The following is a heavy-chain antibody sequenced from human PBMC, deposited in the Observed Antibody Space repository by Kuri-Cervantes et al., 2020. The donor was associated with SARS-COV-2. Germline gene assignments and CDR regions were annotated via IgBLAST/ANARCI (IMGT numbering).Heavy chain of an antibody. D-gene: IGHD2-21*01. J-gene: IGHJ4*02. CDR2: ISWNAGCT. CDR3: ARPNYQDNCGFSFFDN. V-gene: IGHV3-20*04. Sequence: GESLKISCEASGFDFDDYGMSRVRQVPGKRLEWVSGISWNAGCTSYADSVEGRFTISRDNAKKSVYLQMTSLRAEDTALYYCARPNYQDNCGFSFFDNWGQGTLVTVSS. CDR1: GFDFDDYG.